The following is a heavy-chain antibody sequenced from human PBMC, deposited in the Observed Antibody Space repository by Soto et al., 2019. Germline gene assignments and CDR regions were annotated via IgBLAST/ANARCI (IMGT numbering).Heavy chain of an antibody. CDR1: GFTFSRYW. Sequence: EVQMVESGGGLVQPGGSLRLSCAASGFTFSRYWMYCVRQAPGKGLEWVANIKEDGSEINYVDSVKGRFTISRDNAKNSLYLQMNSLRVEDTAVYYCASSLLRGQGTLVTVSS. V-gene: IGHV3-7*01. J-gene: IGHJ4*02. CDR3: ASSLL. CDR2: IKEDGSEI.